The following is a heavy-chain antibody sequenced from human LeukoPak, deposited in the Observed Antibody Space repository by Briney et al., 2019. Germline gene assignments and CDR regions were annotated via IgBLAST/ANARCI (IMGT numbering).Heavy chain of an antibody. Sequence: GGSLRLSCAASGFTFSSYAMSWVRQAPGKGLEWVSAISGSGGSTYYAVSVKGRFTISRDNSKNTLYLQMNSLRAEDTAVYYCAKDQGFGRFQGWFDPWGQGTLVTVSS. J-gene: IGHJ5*02. CDR1: GFTFSSYA. D-gene: IGHD3-10*01. CDR2: ISGSGGST. V-gene: IGHV3-23*01. CDR3: AKDQGFGRFQGWFDP.